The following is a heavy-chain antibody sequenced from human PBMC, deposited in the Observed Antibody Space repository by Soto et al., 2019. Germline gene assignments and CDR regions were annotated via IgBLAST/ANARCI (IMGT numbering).Heavy chain of an antibody. J-gene: IGHJ4*02. CDR1: GFTFSNAW. CDR2: IKSKTDGGTT. CDR3: TRTYGDYFPHFDS. Sequence: GGSLRLSCAASGFTFSNAWMNWVRQAPGKGLEWVGRIKSKTDGGTTDYAAPVKGRFTISRDDSKNTLYLQMNSLKTEDTAVYYCTRTYGDYFPHFDSWGQGTLVTVSS. D-gene: IGHD4-17*01. V-gene: IGHV3-15*07.